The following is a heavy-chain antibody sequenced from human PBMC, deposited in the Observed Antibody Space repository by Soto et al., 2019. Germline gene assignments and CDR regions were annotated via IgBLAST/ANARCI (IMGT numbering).Heavy chain of an antibody. CDR1: GFTFSSYS. J-gene: IGHJ6*02. Sequence: KPGGSLRLSCAASGFTFSSYSMNWVRQAPGKGLEWVSSISSSSSYIYYADSVKGRFTISRDNAKNSLYLQMNSLRDDDTAVYYCARDQRFTIGMDVWGQGTTVTVSS. V-gene: IGHV3-21*01. D-gene: IGHD3-3*01. CDR3: ARDQRFTIGMDV. CDR2: ISSSSSYI.